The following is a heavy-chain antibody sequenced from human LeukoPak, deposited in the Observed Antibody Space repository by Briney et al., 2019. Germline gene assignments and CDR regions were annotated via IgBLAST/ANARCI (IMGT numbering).Heavy chain of an antibody. D-gene: IGHD5-18*01. CDR3: ATRHEYSYPY. Sequence: GGSLRLSCAASGFTFSNYAMHWVRQAPGKGLEYVSAIGGNGDTSYYADSVKGRFTISRDNSKNTVYLQMGSLRTEDMVVYYCATRHEYSYPYWGQGTLVTVSS. CDR2: IGGNGDTS. J-gene: IGHJ4*02. V-gene: IGHV3-64*02. CDR1: GFTFSNYA.